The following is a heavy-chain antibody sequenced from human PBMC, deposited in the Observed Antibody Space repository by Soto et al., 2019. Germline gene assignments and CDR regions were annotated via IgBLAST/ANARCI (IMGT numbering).Heavy chain of an antibody. Sequence: QVQLVESGGGVVQPGRSLRLSCAASGFTFSSYGMHWVRQAPGKGLEWVAVISYDGSNKYYADSVKGRFTISRDNSKNTLYLQMNSLRAEDTAVYYCAKETYYYGSGSSLTYYYYYGMDVWGQGTTVTVSS. CDR2: ISYDGSNK. CDR1: GFTFSSYG. J-gene: IGHJ6*02. D-gene: IGHD3-10*01. CDR3: AKETYYYGSGSSLTYYYYYGMDV. V-gene: IGHV3-30*18.